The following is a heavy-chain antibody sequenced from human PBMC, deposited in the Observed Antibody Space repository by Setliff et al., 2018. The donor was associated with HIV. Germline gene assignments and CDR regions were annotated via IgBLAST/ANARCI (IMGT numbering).Heavy chain of an antibody. CDR3: ARDGGGYGGNSDY. D-gene: IGHD4-17*01. Sequence: SVKVSCKASGGTFSTYPINWVRQAPGQGLEWMGGIIPIFGTANYAQKFQGRVTITTDESTSTAYMELSSLRSDDTAVYYCARDGGGYGGNSDYWGQGTLVTVSS. CDR1: GGTFSTYP. CDR2: IIPIFGTA. J-gene: IGHJ4*02. V-gene: IGHV1-69*05.